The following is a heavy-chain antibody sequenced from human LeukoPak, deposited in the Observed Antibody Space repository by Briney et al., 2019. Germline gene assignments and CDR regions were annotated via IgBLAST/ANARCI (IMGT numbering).Heavy chain of an antibody. Sequence: GGSLRLSCAASGFTFSSYAMSWVRQAPGKGLEWVSVIYSGGSTYYADSVKGRFTISGDNSKNTLYLQMNSLRAEDTAVYYCARDPPAGYSYGYDYWGQGTLVTVSS. J-gene: IGHJ4*02. D-gene: IGHD5-18*01. CDR1: GFTFSSYA. CDR3: ARDPPAGYSYGYDY. V-gene: IGHV3-66*01. CDR2: IYSGGST.